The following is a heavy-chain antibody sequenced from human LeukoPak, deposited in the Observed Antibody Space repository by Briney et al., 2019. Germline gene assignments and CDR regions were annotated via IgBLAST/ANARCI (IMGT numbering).Heavy chain of an antibody. D-gene: IGHD3-22*01. Sequence: SETLSLTCAVYGGSFSGYYWSWIRLPPGKGLEWIGEINHSGSTNYNPSLKSRVTISVDTSKNQFSLKLSSVTAADTAVYYCASLYYYDSSGYYQSPLDYWGQGTLVTVSS. CDR1: GGSFSGYY. V-gene: IGHV4-34*01. CDR2: INHSGST. CDR3: ASLYYYDSSGYYQSPLDY. J-gene: IGHJ4*02.